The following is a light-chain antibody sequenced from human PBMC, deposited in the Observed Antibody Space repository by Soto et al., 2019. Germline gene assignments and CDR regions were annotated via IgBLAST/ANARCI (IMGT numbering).Light chain of an antibody. CDR3: LQDSTYPRT. CDR2: GTS. V-gene: IGKV1-6*01. Sequence: AIQMTQSPSSLSASVGDRVTITCRASQGIGTVLGWYQQRPGKAPRLLIYGTSTLQHGVPSRFSGSGSDTDFTLVISSLQPEDFATYYCLQDSTYPRTFGQGTKVEIK. CDR1: QGIGTV. J-gene: IGKJ1*01.